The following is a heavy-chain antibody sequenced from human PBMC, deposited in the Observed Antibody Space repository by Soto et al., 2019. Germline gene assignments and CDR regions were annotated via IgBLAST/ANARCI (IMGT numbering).Heavy chain of an antibody. V-gene: IGHV3-11*01. D-gene: IGHD4-17*01. J-gene: IGHJ4*02. CDR1: GFTFSDHY. CDR2: ISDSGRTI. Sequence: GGSLRLSCAASGFTFSDHYMSWIRPAPGKGLEWVSYISDSGRTIYYADSVKGRFTISRDNAKNSLHLQMNSLRAEDTAVYYCARPGPNYDEFIDYWGQGTLVTVSS. CDR3: ARPGPNYDEFIDY.